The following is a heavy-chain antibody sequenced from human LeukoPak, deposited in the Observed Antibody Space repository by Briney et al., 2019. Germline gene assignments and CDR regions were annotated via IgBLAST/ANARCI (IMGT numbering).Heavy chain of an antibody. CDR2: INPSGGST. V-gene: IGHV1-46*01. J-gene: IGHJ4*02. CDR3: ATTDRVESLLLDY. CDR1: GYTFTRYY. Sequence: ASVKVSCKASGYTFTRYYIHWVRQAPGQGLEWMGIINPSGGSTSFTQKFQGRVTMARGTSTSTVYMELSSLRSEDTAVYYCATTDRVESLLLDYWGQGTLVTVSS. D-gene: IGHD2/OR15-2a*01.